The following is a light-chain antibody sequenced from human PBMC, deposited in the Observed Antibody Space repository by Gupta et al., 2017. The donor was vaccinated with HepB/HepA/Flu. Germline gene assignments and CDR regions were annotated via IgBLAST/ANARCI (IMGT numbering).Light chain of an antibody. J-gene: IGKJ1*01. V-gene: IGKV3-20*01. CDR3: HQDCASPRT. CDR1: QSLSGSL. Sequence: EIVLTQSPGTLSLSPGERATLSCRASQSLSGSLLAWYQQKPGQAPRLLIYGASSRASGIPDRFNGSGSGTDFTLTINRLEPEDFAVYFCHQDCASPRTFGQGTKVEIK. CDR2: GAS.